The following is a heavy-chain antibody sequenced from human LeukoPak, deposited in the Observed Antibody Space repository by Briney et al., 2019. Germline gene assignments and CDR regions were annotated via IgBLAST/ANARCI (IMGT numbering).Heavy chain of an antibody. J-gene: IGHJ3*02. CDR1: GGSISSYY. V-gene: IGHV4-59*01. CDR3: ARDPANYYDRRGAFDI. CDR2: IYYSGST. D-gene: IGHD3-22*01. Sequence: SETLSLTCTVSGGSISSYYWSWIRQPPGKGLEWIGNIYYSGSTNYNTSLKSRVTISVDTSKNQFSLKLSSVTAADTAVYYCARDPANYYDRRGAFDIWGQGTMVTVSS.